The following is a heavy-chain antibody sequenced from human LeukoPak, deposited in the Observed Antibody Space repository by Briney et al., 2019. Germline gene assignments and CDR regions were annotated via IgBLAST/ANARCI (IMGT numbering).Heavy chain of an antibody. D-gene: IGHD3-9*01. CDR2: IAYDGSDK. J-gene: IGHJ4*02. Sequence: GGSLRLSCAASGFTFSSYAMHWVRQAPGKGLEWVALIAYDGSDKHYANSVRGRFTISRDNSKDTLYLQMNSLRAEDTAVYYCARGRPLYDILTGYDFDYWGQGTLVTVSS. V-gene: IGHV3-30*04. CDR3: ARGRPLYDILTGYDFDY. CDR1: GFTFSSYA.